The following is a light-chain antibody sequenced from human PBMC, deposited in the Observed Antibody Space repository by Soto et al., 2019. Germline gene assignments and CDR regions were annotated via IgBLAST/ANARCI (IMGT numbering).Light chain of an antibody. V-gene: IGKV3-20*01. Sequence: EIVLTQSQGTLSLSPGERAALSCRASQSVSSNLAWYQQKPGQAPRLLIYGASTRATGIPARFSGSGSGTDFTLTISRLEPEDFAVYYCQQYGGSPFAFGPGTKVDI. J-gene: IGKJ3*01. CDR2: GAS. CDR3: QQYGGSPFA. CDR1: QSVSSN.